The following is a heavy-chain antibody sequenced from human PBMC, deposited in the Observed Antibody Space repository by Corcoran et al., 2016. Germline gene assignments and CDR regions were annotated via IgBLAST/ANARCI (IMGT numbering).Heavy chain of an antibody. CDR3: TSPYYYDSSGYYYVD. J-gene: IGHJ4*02. CDR1: GFTFGDYA. D-gene: IGHD3-22*01. CDR2: IRSKAYGGTT. Sequence: EVQLVESGGGLVKPGRSLRLSCTASGFTFGDYAMSWFRQAPGKGLEWVGFIRSKAYGGTTEYAASVKGRFTISRDDSKSIAYLQMNSLKTEDTAVYYCTSPYYYDSSGYYYVDWGQGTLVTVSS. V-gene: IGHV3-49*05.